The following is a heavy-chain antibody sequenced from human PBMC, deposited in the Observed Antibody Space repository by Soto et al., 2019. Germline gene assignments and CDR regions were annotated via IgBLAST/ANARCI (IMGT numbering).Heavy chain of an antibody. CDR2: IKSKADGGAT. V-gene: IGHV3-15*07. CDR3: ATDCGSGSGAIDY. J-gene: IGHJ4*02. Sequence: EVQLVESGGGLVKPGGSPRLSCAASGFSFSNAWMNWVRQAPGKGLEWVGRIKSKADGGATDYAAPVKGRFTISRDGSENMLYLQMNSLKTEDTAVYYCATDCGSGSGAIDYWGQGTLVTVSS. CDR1: GFSFSNAW. D-gene: IGHD3-10*01.